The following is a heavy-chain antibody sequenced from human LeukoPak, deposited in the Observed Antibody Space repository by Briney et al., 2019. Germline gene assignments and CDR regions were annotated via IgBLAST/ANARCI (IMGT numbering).Heavy chain of an antibody. CDR2: INPNSGGT. CDR3: ARDNRDSFDY. CDR1: GYTFTCYY. Sequence: GASVTVSFTAAGYTFTCYYKHLVRQAPGQGLEWMGWINPNSGGTNYAQKFQGRVNMTRDTSISTTYMELNKLRSEDTAVYYCARDNRDSFDYWGQGTLVTVSS. J-gene: IGHJ4*02. V-gene: IGHV1-2*02. D-gene: IGHD2/OR15-2a*01.